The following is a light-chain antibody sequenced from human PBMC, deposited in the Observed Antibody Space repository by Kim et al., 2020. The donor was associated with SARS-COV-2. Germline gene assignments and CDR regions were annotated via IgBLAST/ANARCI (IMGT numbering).Light chain of an antibody. CDR1: SLRSYY. Sequence: GQTDRITCQGDSLRSYYASWYQQKPGQAPVLVIYGKNNRPSGIPDRFSGSSSGNTASLTITGAQAEDEADYYCNSRDSSGNHYVFGTGTKVTVL. J-gene: IGLJ1*01. CDR2: GKN. V-gene: IGLV3-19*01. CDR3: NSRDSSGNHYV.